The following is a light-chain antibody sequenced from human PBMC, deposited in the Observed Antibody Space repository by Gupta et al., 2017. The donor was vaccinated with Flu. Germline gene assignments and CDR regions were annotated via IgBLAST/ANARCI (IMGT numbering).Light chain of an antibody. CDR2: DVN. J-gene: IGLJ3*02. V-gene: IGLV2-11*03. Sequence: TSSDVGAYTYVSWYQQPTGKAPRLILYDVNKRPSGVPDRFSASKSGITASLTISGLQAEDEAEYHCSSYAGSNTWLFGGGTKLTVL. CDR3: SSYAGSNTWL. CDR1: SSDVGAYTY.